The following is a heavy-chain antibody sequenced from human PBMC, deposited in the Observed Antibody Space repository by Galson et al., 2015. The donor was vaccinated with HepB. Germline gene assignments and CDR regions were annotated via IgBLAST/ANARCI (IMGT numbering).Heavy chain of an antibody. CDR2: IHGGNNK. CDR1: GFSISSHY. Sequence: SLRLSCAASGFSISSHYMNWVRQAPGKGLEWVSLIHGGNNKYYADSVKGRFTISRDDSVNTLFLQMNTLRAEDTGVYYCAQLGTGNWGQGTLVTVSS. CDR3: AQLGTGN. V-gene: IGHV3-53*01. D-gene: IGHD6-13*01. J-gene: IGHJ4*02.